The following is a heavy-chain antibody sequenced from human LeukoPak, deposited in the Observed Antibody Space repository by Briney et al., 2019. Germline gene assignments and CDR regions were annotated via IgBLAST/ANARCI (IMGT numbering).Heavy chain of an antibody. J-gene: IGHJ6*02. Sequence: GGSLRLSCAASGFTFSSYSMHWVRQAPGKGLEWVAVISYDGSNKYYADSVKGRFTISRDNSKNTLYLQMNSLGAEDTAVYYCAKDLADSSSTSCLWACDYYYYYGMDVWGQGTTVTVSS. CDR2: ISYDGSNK. CDR3: AKDLADSSSTSCLWACDYYYYYGMDV. CDR1: GFTFSSYS. V-gene: IGHV3-30*18. D-gene: IGHD2-2*01.